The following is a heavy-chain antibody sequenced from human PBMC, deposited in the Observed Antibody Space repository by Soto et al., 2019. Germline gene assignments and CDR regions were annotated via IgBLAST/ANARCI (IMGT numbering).Heavy chain of an antibody. J-gene: IGHJ5*02. V-gene: IGHV1-69*01. CDR3: AKKDRRYYDFWSGYYKRPDWFDP. CDR1: GGTFSSYA. CDR2: IIPIFGTA. D-gene: IGHD3-3*01. Sequence: QVQLVQSGAEVKKPGSSVKVSCKASGGTFSSYAISWVRQAPGQGLEWMGGIIPIFGTANYAQKFQGRVTITADESTSTAYMELSILRSEDTAVYYFAKKDRRYYDFWSGYYKRPDWFDPWGQGTLVTVSS.